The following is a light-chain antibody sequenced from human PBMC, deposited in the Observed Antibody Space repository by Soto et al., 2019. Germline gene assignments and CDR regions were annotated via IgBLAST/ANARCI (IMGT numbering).Light chain of an antibody. Sequence: QSVLTQPRSVSGSPGQSVTISCTGTSSDVGGYNYVSWYQQHPGKAPKLMIYDVSKRPSGVPDCFSGSKSGNTASLTISGLQAEDEADYYCCSYAGSYTFGFGGGTKLTVL. CDR1: SSDVGGYNY. CDR2: DVS. J-gene: IGLJ2*01. V-gene: IGLV2-11*01. CDR3: CSYAGSYTFG.